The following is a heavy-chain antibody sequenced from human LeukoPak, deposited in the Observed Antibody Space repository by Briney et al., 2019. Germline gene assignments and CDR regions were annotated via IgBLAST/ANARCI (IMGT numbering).Heavy chain of an antibody. V-gene: IGHV4-39*01. D-gene: IGHD3-10*01. CDR2: INYGGTT. Sequence: SETLSLTCKVSGGAISNSNYYWSWIRQPPGKELECLAGINYGGTTYYNPSLKSRVTISVDTSKNQFSLRLSSVTAADTAVYLCARYVVYGSGKYYFDYWGQGSLVTVSS. J-gene: IGHJ4*02. CDR1: GGAISNSNYY. CDR3: ARYVVYGSGKYYFDY.